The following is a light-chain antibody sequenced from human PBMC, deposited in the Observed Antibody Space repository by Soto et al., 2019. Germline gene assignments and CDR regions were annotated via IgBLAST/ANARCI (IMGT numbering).Light chain of an antibody. Sequence: QSALTQPASVSGSPGRSITISCTGTSSDVGGYNYVSWYQQHPGKAPKLMIYEVSNRPSGVSNRFSGSKSGNTASLTISGLQAEDEADYYCCSYAGSSTFVVFGGGTKVTVL. CDR2: EVS. CDR3: CSYAGSSTFVV. J-gene: IGLJ2*01. CDR1: SSDVGGYNY. V-gene: IGLV2-14*01.